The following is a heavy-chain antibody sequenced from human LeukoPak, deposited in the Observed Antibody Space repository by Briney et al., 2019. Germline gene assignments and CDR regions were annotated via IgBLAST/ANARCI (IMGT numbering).Heavy chain of an antibody. CDR3: ARDSRDYYDSPI. CDR2: IYSGGNT. V-gene: IGHV3-66*02. D-gene: IGHD3-22*01. CDR1: GFTVSSNY. Sequence: GGSLRLSCAASGFTVSSNYMSWVRQAPGKGLGWVSVIYSGGNTYYADSVKGRFTISRDNSKNTLYLQMNSLRAEDTAVYYCARDSRDYYDSPIWGQGTMVTVSS. J-gene: IGHJ3*02.